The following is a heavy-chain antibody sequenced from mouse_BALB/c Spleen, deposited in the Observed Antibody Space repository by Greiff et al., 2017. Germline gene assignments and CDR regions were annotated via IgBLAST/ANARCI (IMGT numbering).Heavy chain of an antibody. CDR2: IWGDGST. V-gene: IGHV2-6-7*01. J-gene: IGHJ4*01. Sequence: QVQLKESGPGLVAPSQSLSITCTVSGFSLTGYGVNWVRQPPGKGLEWLGMIWGDGSTDYNSALKSRLSISKDNSKSQVFLKMNSLQTDDTARYYCATQTTANFPYYYAMDYWGQGTSVTVSS. D-gene: IGHD1-2*01. CDR1: GFSLTGYG. CDR3: ATQTTANFPYYYAMDY.